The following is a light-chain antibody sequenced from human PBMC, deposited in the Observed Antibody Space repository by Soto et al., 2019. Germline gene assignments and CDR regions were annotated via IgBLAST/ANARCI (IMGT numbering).Light chain of an antibody. CDR2: DAS. CDR3: QEYNSYSYT. Sequence: DIQMTQSPSTLSASVGDRVTITCRASQSISSWLAWYQKRPGKAPNLLIYDASSLDSGVPSRYSGSGSGTDFTLTISSLQPDDSGTYYCQEYNSYSYTFGQGTKLQIK. V-gene: IGKV1-5*01. CDR1: QSISSW. J-gene: IGKJ2*01.